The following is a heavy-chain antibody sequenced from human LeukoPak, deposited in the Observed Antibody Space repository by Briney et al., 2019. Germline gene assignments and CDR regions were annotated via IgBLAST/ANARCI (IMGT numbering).Heavy chain of an antibody. J-gene: IGHJ4*02. V-gene: IGHV3-23*01. CDR3: AKEVHDKLEFADY. Sequence: GGSLRLSCAASGFTFSSYAMTWVRQAPGKGLQWVSAITSNDGSTYYADSVKGRFTISTDNSKNTLYLQMNSLRAEDTAVYYCAKEVHDKLEFADYWGQGTLVTVSS. D-gene: IGHD3-9*01. CDR1: GFTFSSYA. CDR2: ITSNDGST.